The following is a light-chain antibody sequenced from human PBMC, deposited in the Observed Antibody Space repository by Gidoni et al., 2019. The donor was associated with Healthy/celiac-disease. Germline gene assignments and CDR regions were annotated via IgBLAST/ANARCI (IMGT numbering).Light chain of an antibody. CDR1: SSDVGGYNY. J-gene: IGLJ1*01. CDR2: DVS. V-gene: IGLV2-14*01. Sequence: QSALTQPASVSGSPGQSITISCTGTSSDVGGYNYVSWYQQPPGKAPKLMIYDVSNRPSGVSNRFSGSKSGNTASLTISGLQAEDEADYYCSSYTSSSTLPYVFGTGTKVTVL. CDR3: SSYTSSSTLPYV.